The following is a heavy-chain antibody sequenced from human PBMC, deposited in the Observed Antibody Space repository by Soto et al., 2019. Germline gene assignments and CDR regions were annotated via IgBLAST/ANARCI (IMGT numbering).Heavy chain of an antibody. CDR3: VTFGLSVAADAFDI. CDR1: GFTFSSYS. CDR2: ISSSTSTI. V-gene: IGHV3-48*04. J-gene: IGHJ3*02. D-gene: IGHD3-16*01. Sequence: GGSLRLSCAASGFTFSSYSMNWVRQAPGKGLEWVSYISSSTSTIYYVDSVKGRFTISRDNAKNSLYLQMNSLRAEDTAVYYCVTFGLSVAADAFDIWGQGTMVTVSS.